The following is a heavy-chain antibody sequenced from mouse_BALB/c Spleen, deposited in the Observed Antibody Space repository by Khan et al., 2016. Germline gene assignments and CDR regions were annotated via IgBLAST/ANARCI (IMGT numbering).Heavy chain of an antibody. D-gene: IGHD6-1*01. J-gene: IGHJ3*01. CDR2: IDPANGNT. V-gene: IGHV14-3*02. CDR1: GFNIKDTY. Sequence: VQLQQSGAELVKPGASVKLSCTASGFNIKDTYIHWVKQRPEQGLEWIGRIDPANGNTKYDPKFQGKATITADTSSNTAYLQLTSLTSEDTAVYYCARGSLAYWGQGTLVTVSA. CDR3: ARGSLAY.